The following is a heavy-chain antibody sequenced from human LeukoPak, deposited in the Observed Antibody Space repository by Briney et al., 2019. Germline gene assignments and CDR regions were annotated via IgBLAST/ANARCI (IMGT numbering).Heavy chain of an antibody. CDR1: GFTFSSYS. V-gene: IGHV3-21*01. D-gene: IGHD3-3*01. Sequence: PGGSLRLSCAASGFTFSSYSMNWVRQAPGKGLEWVSSISSSSSYIYYADSVKGRFTISRDNGKNSLYLQMNSLRAEDTAVYYCARGGRITIFGVVIMRVNWFDPWGQGTLVTVSS. J-gene: IGHJ5*02. CDR3: ARGGRITIFGVVIMRVNWFDP. CDR2: ISSSSSYI.